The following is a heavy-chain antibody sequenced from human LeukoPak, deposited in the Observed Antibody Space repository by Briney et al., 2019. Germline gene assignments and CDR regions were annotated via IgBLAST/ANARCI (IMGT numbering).Heavy chain of an antibody. CDR2: MRGGGGST. CDR1: GFTFSSYA. V-gene: IGHV3-23*01. D-gene: IGHD6-13*01. CDR3: AKDGHYSSSWYDFDY. J-gene: IGHJ4*02. Sequence: GGSLRLSCAASGFTFSSYAMSWVRQAPGKGLEWVSTMRGGGGSTDHADSVKGRFTISRDNSKNTLYLLMNSLRVEDTAVYYCAKDGHYSSSWYDFDYWGQGTLVTVSS.